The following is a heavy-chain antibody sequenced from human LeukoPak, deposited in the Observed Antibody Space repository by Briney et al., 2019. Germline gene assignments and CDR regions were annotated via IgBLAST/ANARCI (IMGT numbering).Heavy chain of an antibody. CDR3: AVYYGRELDP. Sequence: PSETLSLTCTVSGGSISSGGYYWSWVRQHPGKGLEWIGYIYYSGSTYYNPSLKSRVTISVDTYKNQCSLKLSSVTAADTAVYYCAVYYGRELDPWGQGTLVTVSS. J-gene: IGHJ5*02. CDR1: GGSISSGGYY. D-gene: IGHD3-10*01. V-gene: IGHV4-31*03. CDR2: IYYSGST.